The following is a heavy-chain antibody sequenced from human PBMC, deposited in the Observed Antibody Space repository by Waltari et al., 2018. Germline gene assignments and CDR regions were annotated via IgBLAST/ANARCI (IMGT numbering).Heavy chain of an antibody. CDR3: ARVGDDFWSGYEFN. CDR1: GGTFSSYA. V-gene: IGHV1-69*09. CDR2: IIPILGIA. D-gene: IGHD3-3*01. Sequence: QVQLVQSGAEVKKPGSSVKVSCKASGGTFSSYAIRWVRQAPGQGLEWMGRIIPILGIANYAQKFQGRVTITADKSTSTAYMELSSLRSEDTAVYYCARVGDDFWSGYEFNWGQGTLVTVSS. J-gene: IGHJ4*02.